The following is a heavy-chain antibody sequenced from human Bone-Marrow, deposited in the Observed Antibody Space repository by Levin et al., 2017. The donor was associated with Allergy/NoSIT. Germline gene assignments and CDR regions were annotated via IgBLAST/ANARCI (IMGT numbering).Heavy chain of an antibody. CDR2: ISSAGDII. D-gene: IGHD1-14*01. Sequence: GGSLRLSCAASGFTFSSYVMNWVRQAPGKGLEWVSYISSAGDIIHYADSVRGRFTISRDNAKNSLYLQMNSLRTEDTAVYYCARDLDHMFWFEPWGQGTLVTVSS. J-gene: IGHJ5*02. CDR1: GFTFSSYV. CDR3: ARDLDHMFWFEP. V-gene: IGHV3-48*03.